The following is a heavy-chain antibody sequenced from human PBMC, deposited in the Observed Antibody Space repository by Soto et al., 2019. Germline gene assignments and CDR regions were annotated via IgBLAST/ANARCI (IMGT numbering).Heavy chain of an antibody. CDR2: ISAYNGNT. CDR3: ARDRFRNTPGTRTDY. J-gene: IGHJ4*02. CDR1: GYTFTSYG. Sequence: ASVKVSCKASGYTFTSYGISWVRQAPGQGLEWMGWISAYNGNTNYAQKLQGRVTMTTDTSTSTAYMELRSLRSDDTAVYYCARDRFRNTPGTRTDYWGQGTLVTVSS. D-gene: IGHD6-13*01. V-gene: IGHV1-18*01.